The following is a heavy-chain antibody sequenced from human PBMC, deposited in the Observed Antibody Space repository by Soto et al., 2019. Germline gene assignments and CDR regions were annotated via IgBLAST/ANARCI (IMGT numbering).Heavy chain of an antibody. CDR3: AKEGWATTVTTCLNS. Sequence: SGVSLRLSCAASASTFSRFAMNWCHQPTGKGLEWVSSISHNAVTRNYADSVKGRFTISRDNSKNTLYVEMNSLRAEDTAVYYCAKEGWATTVTTCLNSWRQGPLV. J-gene: IGHJ4*02. V-gene: IGHV3-23*01. CDR1: ASTFSRFA. D-gene: IGHD4-17*01. CDR2: ISHNAVTR.